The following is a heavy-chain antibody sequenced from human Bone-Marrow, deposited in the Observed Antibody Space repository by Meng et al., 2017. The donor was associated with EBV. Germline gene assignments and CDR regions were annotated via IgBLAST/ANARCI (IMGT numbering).Heavy chain of an antibody. CDR2: INPNSGGT. CDR1: GYTFTGYY. J-gene: IGHJ4*02. D-gene: IGHD6-19*01. CDR3: AKGLGMRSGWYWGGFDD. Sequence: QVQLVQSGAEVKKPGXSGKVYCKASGYTFTGYYMHWVRQVPGQGLEWMGRINPNSGGTNYAQKFQGRVTMTRDTSISTAYMELSRLRSDDTAVYYCAKGLGMRSGWYWGGFDDWGQGTLVTVSS. V-gene: IGHV1-2*06.